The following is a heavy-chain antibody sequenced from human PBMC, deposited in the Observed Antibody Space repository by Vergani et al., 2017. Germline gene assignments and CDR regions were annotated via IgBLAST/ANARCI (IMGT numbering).Heavy chain of an antibody. J-gene: IGHJ4*02. CDR2: IYYSGLT. CDR1: ADSISSGSYY. Sequence: QLQLQQSGPGLVKPSETLFLTCTVSADSISSGSYYWGWIRQPPGKSLEWIGSIYYSGLTYYNPSLKSRVAISVDTSKNQFSLKVTSVTAADTAVYFCARQRPGSGWSPGDFDDWGQGILVTVSS. D-gene: IGHD6-19*01. CDR3: ARQRPGSGWSPGDFDD. V-gene: IGHV4-39*01.